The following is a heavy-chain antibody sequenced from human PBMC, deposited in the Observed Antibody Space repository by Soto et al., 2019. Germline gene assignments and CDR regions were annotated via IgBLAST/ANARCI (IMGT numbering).Heavy chain of an antibody. Sequence: EPLPLTCAVSGGSISSSSWWSWVRQPPGKGLEWISAVSGSGGTTYYADSVKGRFTSTRDNSENTVYLKMNTLRAEDTAVYYCAKSIAAAGYYYYYGMDVWGQGITVPSP. V-gene: IGHV3-23*01. J-gene: IGHJ6*02. CDR3: AKSIAAAGYYYYYGMDV. CDR2: VSGSGGTT. CDR1: GGSISSSS. D-gene: IGHD6-13*01.